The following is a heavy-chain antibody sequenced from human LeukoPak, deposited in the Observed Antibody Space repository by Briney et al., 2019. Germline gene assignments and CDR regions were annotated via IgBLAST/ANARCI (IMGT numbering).Heavy chain of an antibody. CDR2: ISGSGGST. V-gene: IGHV3-23*01. CDR1: GFTFSSYA. CDR3: AKFNCSSTSCRYYYYYGMDV. J-gene: IGHJ6*02. Sequence: GGSPRLSSAASGFTFSSYAMSWVRQAPGKGLEWVSAISGSGGSTYYADSVKGRFTISRDNSKNTLYLQMNSLRAEDTAVYYCAKFNCSSTSCRYYYYYGMDVWGQGTTVTVSS. D-gene: IGHD2-2*01.